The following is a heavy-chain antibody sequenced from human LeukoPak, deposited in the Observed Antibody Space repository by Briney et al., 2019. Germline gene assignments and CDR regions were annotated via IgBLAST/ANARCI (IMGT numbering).Heavy chain of an antibody. V-gene: IGHV3-73*01. CDR2: IRSKANSYAT. Sequence: PGGSLRLSCAASGFTFSGSAMHWVRQASGKGLEWFGRIRSKANSYATAYAASVKGRFTISRDDSKNTAYLQMNSLKTEDTAVYYCTRRDSSGYYLDYWGQGTLVTVSS. J-gene: IGHJ4*02. CDR3: TRRDSSGYYLDY. D-gene: IGHD3-22*01. CDR1: GFTFSGSA.